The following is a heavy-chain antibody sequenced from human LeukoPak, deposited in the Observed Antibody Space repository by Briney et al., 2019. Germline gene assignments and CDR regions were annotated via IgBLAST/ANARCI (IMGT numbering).Heavy chain of an antibody. D-gene: IGHD6-19*01. V-gene: IGHV3-23*01. J-gene: IGHJ4*02. CDR1: GFTFSSYS. CDR3: ARRSGIAVAGAFDY. Sequence: AGGSLRLSCAASGFTFSSYSMNWVRRAPGKGLEWVSGISGSGDSTYYADSVKGRFTISRDNSKNTLYLQMNSLRAEDTAVYYCARRSGIAVAGAFDYWGQGTLVTVSS. CDR2: ISGSGDST.